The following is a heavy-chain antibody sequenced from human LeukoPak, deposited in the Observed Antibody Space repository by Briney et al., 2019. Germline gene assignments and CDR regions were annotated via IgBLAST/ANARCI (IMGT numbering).Heavy chain of an antibody. CDR2: IIPILGIA. Sequence: GASVKVSCKASGGTFSSYAISWVRQAPGQGLEWMGRIIPILGIANYAQKFQGRVTITADKSTSTAYMELSSLRSEDTAVYYCGRDLVSSGHIDYWGQGTLVTVSS. CDR3: GRDLVSSGHIDY. J-gene: IGHJ4*02. D-gene: IGHD6-19*01. CDR1: GGTFSSYA. V-gene: IGHV1-69*04.